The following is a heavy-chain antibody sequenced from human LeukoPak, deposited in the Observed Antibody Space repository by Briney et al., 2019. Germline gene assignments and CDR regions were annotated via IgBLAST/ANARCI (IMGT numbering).Heavy chain of an antibody. Sequence: SETLSLTCTVSGGSISSYYWSWIRQPAGKGLEWIGRIYTSGSTNYNPSLKSRVTMSVDTSKNQFSLNLRSVTAADTAVYYCATQAAGGRLEYWGQGTLVTVSS. CDR1: GGSISSYY. V-gene: IGHV4-4*07. CDR3: ATQAAGGRLEY. J-gene: IGHJ4*02. D-gene: IGHD2-15*01. CDR2: IYTSGST.